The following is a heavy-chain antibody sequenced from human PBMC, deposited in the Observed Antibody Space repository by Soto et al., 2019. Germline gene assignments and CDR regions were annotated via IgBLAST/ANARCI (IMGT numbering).Heavy chain of an antibody. CDR3: ARESHDLSTGPPCVLYFDL. D-gene: IGHD3-9*01. V-gene: IGHV4-34*01. J-gene: IGHJ2*01. CDR2: INDRGSI. Sequence: QVQLQQWGAGPLRPLETLSLTCGVSGGSFSGYYWAWIRQSPGKGLEWIGEINDRGSINYNPSLKSRVSISVDTSKTHDSLQVRSLTAAHTAVSYCARESHDLSTGPPCVLYFDLWGRGTVVTVSS. CDR1: GGSFSGYY.